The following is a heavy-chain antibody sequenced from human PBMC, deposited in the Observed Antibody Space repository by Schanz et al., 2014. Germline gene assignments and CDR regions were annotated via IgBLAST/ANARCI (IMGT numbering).Heavy chain of an antibody. V-gene: IGHV1-2*02. Sequence: QVKLVQSGAEVKKPGASVKVSCKASGYTFSGYYMHWVRQAPGQGLEWMGWINPNSGGTNFAQKFQGRVTVTRDTSISTDYMELRRLRSDDTAVYYCARGAPYSSGRFDVWGRGTTVTVSS. CDR1: GYTFSGYY. CDR2: INPNSGGT. J-gene: IGHJ6*02. D-gene: IGHD6-25*01. CDR3: ARGAPYSSGRFDV.